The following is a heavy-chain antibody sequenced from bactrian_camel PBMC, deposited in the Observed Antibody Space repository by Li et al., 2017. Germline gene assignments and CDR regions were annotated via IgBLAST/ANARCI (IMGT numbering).Heavy chain of an antibody. Sequence: HVQLVESGGGSVYTGGSLRLSCMISGATEKAYCMGWFRQGADKGRIRVASIDVDGYPRYADSAKGRFTISRDNANNTLYLEMNTLKPEDTATYHCAADGVVACVPVALEVIRKTTYLGQGTQVTVS. J-gene: IGHJ4*01. D-gene: IGHD5*01. CDR1: GATEKAYC. V-gene: IGHV3S26*01. CDR2: IDVDGYP.